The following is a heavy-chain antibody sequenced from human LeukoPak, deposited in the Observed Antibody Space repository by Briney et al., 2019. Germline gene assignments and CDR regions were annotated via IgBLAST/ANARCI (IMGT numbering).Heavy chain of an antibody. CDR2: ISSSSSYI. D-gene: IGHD3-22*01. Sequence: GGSLRLSCAASGFTFSSYSMNWVRQAPGKGLEWVSSISSSSSYIYYADSVKGRFTISRDNAKNSLYLQMNSLRAEDTAVYCCARDTYDSSGYGMDVWGPGTTVTVSS. CDR3: ARDTYDSSGYGMDV. V-gene: IGHV3-21*01. J-gene: IGHJ6*02. CDR1: GFTFSSYS.